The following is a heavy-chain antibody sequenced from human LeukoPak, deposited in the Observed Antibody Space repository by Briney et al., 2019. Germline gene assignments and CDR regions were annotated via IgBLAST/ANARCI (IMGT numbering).Heavy chain of an antibody. V-gene: IGHV3-9*01. CDR1: GFTFDDYA. CDR3: AKGSWYYFDY. Sequence: GGSLRLSCAASGFTFDDYAMHWVRQAPGKGLEWVSGISWNSGSIGYADSVKGRFTISRDNAKNSLYLQMNSLRAEDTALYYCAKGSWYYFDYWGQGTLVTVSS. J-gene: IGHJ4*02. CDR2: ISWNSGSI.